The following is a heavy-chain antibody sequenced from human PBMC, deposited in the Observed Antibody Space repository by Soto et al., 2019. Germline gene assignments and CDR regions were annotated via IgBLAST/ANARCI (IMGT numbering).Heavy chain of an antibody. D-gene: IGHD6-13*01. Sequence: QVQLVQSGGEVKKPGASVRVSCRASGYTFPTYGIAWVRQAPGQGLEWLGWIRVYNGFTHYAQKFRGRVTVTTETSTSTVHMELRSLSSDDTAVYYCAREFEGHSSSWRFDYWGQGTLVTVSA. J-gene: IGHJ4*02. CDR2: IRVYNGFT. V-gene: IGHV1-18*01. CDR1: GYTFPTYG. CDR3: AREFEGHSSSWRFDY.